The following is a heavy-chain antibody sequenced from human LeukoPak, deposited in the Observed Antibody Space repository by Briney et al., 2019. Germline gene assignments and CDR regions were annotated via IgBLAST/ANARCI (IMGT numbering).Heavy chain of an antibody. J-gene: IGHJ6*02. CDR1: GGTFSSYA. CDR2: IIPIFGTA. CDR3: ARVSLVQRGYSGYDDYYYCGMDV. Sequence: SVKVSCKASGGTFSSYAISWVRQAPGQGLEWMGGIIPIFGTANYAQKFQGRVTITADESTSTAYMEPSSLRSEDTAVYYCARVSLVQRGYSGYDDYYYCGMDVWGQGTTVTVSS. V-gene: IGHV1-69*13. D-gene: IGHD5-12*01.